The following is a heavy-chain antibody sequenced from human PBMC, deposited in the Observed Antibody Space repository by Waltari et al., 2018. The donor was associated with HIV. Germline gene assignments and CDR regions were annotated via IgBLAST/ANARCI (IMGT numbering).Heavy chain of an antibody. Sequence: QVQLQESGPGLVKPSETLSLTCTVSDGSISSYYWSWIRQPAGKGLEWIGRICSTGRTDYDPSLKGRVTMSVDTSKNQFSLRLSSVTAADTAMYYCARDTHDYYDSSNYYYRVFDYWSQGTLVTVSS. V-gene: IGHV4-4*07. J-gene: IGHJ4*02. D-gene: IGHD3-22*01. CDR1: DGSISSYY. CDR2: ICSTGRT. CDR3: ARDTHDYYDSSNYYYRVFDY.